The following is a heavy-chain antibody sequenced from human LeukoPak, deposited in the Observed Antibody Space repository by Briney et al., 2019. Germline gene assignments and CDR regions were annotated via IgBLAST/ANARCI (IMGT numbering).Heavy chain of an antibody. J-gene: IGHJ4*02. V-gene: IGHV3-33*01. CDR3: ARDVSRARLDY. CDR1: GFTFSSYG. CDR2: IWYDGRNK. Sequence: GGSLRLSCAASGFTFSSYGMHWVRQAPGKGLEWVADIWYDGRNKYYSDSVKGRFTISRDDSKNTLYLQMNSLRAEDTAVYYCARDVSRARLDYWGQGTLVTVSS. D-gene: IGHD6-13*01.